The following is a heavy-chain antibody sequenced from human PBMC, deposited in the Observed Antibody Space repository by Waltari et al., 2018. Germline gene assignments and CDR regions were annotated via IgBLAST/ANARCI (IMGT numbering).Heavy chain of an antibody. V-gene: IGHV3-48*04. CDR3: ASSYSNYERWFDP. CDR1: GFTFSSYS. J-gene: IGHJ5*02. D-gene: IGHD4-4*01. Sequence: EVQLVESGGGLVQPGGSLRLSCAASGFTFSSYSMHWVRQAPGKGLEWVSYISSSSSTIYYADSVKGRFTISRDNAKNSLYLQINSLRAEDTAVYYCASSYSNYERWFDPWGQGTLVTVSS. CDR2: ISSSSSTI.